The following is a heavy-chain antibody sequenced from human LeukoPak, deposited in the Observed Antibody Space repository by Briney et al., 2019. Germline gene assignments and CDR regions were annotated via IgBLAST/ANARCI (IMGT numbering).Heavy chain of an antibody. J-gene: IGHJ4*02. V-gene: IGHV3-33*06. Sequence: PGRSLRLSCAASGFTFSSYGMHWVRQAPGKGLEWVAVIWDDGSNKYYADSVKGRYTISRDNSKNTLYLQMNSLRAEDTAVYYCAKGSPYCSGGSCYPPSDYWGQGTLVTVSS. CDR1: GFTFSSYG. CDR2: IWDDGSNK. CDR3: AKGSPYCSGGSCYPPSDY. D-gene: IGHD2-15*01.